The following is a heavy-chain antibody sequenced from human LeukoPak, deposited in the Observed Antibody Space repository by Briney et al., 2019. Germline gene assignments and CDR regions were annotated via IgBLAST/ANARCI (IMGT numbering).Heavy chain of an antibody. CDR2: ISGYNGNT. V-gene: IGHV1-18*01. CDR3: ARESSTTVTTTGAIYYGMDV. CDR1: GYTFTSNG. D-gene: IGHD4-17*01. Sequence: GASVKVSCTASGYTFTSNGISWVRQAPGQGLEWMGWISGYNGNTNYAQKLQGRVTMTTDTSTSTAYMELRSLRSDDTAVYFCARESSTTVTTTGAIYYGMDVWGQGTTVTVSS. J-gene: IGHJ6*02.